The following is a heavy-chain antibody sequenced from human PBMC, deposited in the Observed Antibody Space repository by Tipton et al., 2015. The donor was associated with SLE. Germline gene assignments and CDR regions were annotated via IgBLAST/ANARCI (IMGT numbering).Heavy chain of an antibody. CDR3: AKDQVGTSYYFDY. J-gene: IGHJ4*02. CDR2: ISGSGGST. D-gene: IGHD1-26*01. V-gene: IGHV3-23*01. Sequence: SLRLSCAASGFTFSSYAMSWVRPAPGKGLEWVSAISGSGGSTYYADSVKGRFTISRDNSKNTLYLQMNSLRAEDTAVYYCAKDQVGTSYYFDYWGQGTLVTVSS. CDR1: GFTFSSYA.